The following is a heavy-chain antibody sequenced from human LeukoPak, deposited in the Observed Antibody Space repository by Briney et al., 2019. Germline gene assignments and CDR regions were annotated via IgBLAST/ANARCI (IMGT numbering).Heavy chain of an antibody. CDR1: GFTFSSYA. Sequence: PGGSLRLCCAASGFTFSSYAMHWVRQAPGKGLEYVSAISSNGGSTYYANSVKGRFTISRDNSKNTLYLQMGSLRAEDMAVYYCARAPGITKPVWYFDLWGRGTLVTVSS. J-gene: IGHJ2*01. V-gene: IGHV3-64*01. D-gene: IGHD3-10*01. CDR2: ISSNGGST. CDR3: ARAPGITKPVWYFDL.